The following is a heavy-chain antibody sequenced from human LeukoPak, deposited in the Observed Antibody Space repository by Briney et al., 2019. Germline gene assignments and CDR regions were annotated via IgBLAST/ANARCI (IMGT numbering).Heavy chain of an antibody. D-gene: IGHD6-19*01. Sequence: PSETLSLTCTVSGGSISSSSYYWGWIRQPPGKGLEWIGSIYYSGSTYYNPSLKSRVTISVDTSKNQFSLKLSSVTAADTAVYYCARRPTIAVEYFDYWGQGTLVTVSS. V-gene: IGHV4-39*01. CDR1: GGSISSSSYY. CDR2: IYYSGST. J-gene: IGHJ4*02. CDR3: ARRPTIAVEYFDY.